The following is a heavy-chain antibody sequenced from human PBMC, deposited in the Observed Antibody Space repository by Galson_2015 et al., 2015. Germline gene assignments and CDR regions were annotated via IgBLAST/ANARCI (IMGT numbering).Heavy chain of an antibody. D-gene: IGHD2/OR15-2a*01. V-gene: IGHV1-18*01. CDR2: IIPYNDKT. CDR1: GYTFNDYG. J-gene: IGHJ4*02. CDR3: ARYWGTFFSARKPCYI. Sequence: SVKVSCKASGYTFNDYGLAWVRQAPGQGLEWMGYIIPYNDKTNFAEKFRGRVSMTTDPSTSTAYMELRSLTSNDTALYYCARYWGTFFSARKPCYIWGQGTLVSVSS.